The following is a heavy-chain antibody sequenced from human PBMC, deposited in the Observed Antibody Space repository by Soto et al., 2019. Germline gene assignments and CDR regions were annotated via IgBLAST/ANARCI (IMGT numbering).Heavy chain of an antibody. Sequence: QVQLVESGGGVVQPGRSLRLSCAASGFTFNTYAMHWVRQAPGKGLEWVAVISYDGSNKYYADSVKGRFTISRDNSKNTLYLEMNSLIAEDTAVYYCARRYKDGRRDCISTSCLFDPWGQGTLVTVSS. CDR2: ISYDGSNK. J-gene: IGHJ5*02. V-gene: IGHV3-30-3*01. CDR1: GFTFNTYA. CDR3: ARRYKDGRRDCISTSCLFDP. D-gene: IGHD2-2*01.